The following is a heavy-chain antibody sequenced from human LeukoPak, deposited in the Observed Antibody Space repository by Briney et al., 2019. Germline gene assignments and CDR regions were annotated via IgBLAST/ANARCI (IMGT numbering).Heavy chain of an antibody. CDR3: ARHLPQQLVLGGVFQH. CDR2: IIPIFGTA. V-gene: IGHV1-69*05. J-gene: IGHJ1*01. D-gene: IGHD6-13*01. CDR1: GGTFSSYA. Sequence: SVKVSCKASGGTFSSYAISWVRQAPGQGLEWMGGIIPIFGTANYAQKFQGRVTITTDESTSTAYMELSSLRSEDTAVYYCARHLPQQLVLGGVFQHWGQGTLVTVSS.